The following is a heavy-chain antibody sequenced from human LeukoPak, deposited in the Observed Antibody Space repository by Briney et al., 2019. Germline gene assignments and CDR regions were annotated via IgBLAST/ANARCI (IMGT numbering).Heavy chain of an antibody. J-gene: IGHJ5*02. CDR2: INWNGGST. CDR3: AREADILTGHYAFAP. CDR1: GVTFDGSG. V-gene: IGHV3-20*04. Sequence: RPGGSLRLSCVASGVTFDGSGMSWVRQAPGKGLEWVSGINWNGGSTGYADSVKGRFTISRDNAKNSLYLQMNSLRVEDTALYYCAREADILTGHYAFAPWGQGTLVTVSS. D-gene: IGHD3-9*01.